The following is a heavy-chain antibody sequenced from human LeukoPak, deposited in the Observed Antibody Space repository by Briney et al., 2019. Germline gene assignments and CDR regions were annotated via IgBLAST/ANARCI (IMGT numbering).Heavy chain of an antibody. CDR3: AKSSPFGSGTYYYPFDY. J-gene: IGHJ4*02. CDR1: GFTFSSYA. D-gene: IGHD3-10*01. Sequence: GGSLRLSCAASGFTFSSYAMSWVRQAPGKGLEWVSAISGSGGSTYYADSVKGRFTISRDNSKNMLYLQMNSLRAEDTAVYYCAKSSPFGSGTYYYPFDYWGQGTLVTVSS. V-gene: IGHV3-23*01. CDR2: ISGSGGST.